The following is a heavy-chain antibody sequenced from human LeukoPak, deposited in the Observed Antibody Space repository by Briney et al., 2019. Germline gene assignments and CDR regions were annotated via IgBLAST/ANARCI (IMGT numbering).Heavy chain of an antibody. V-gene: IGHV3-23*01. CDR1: GFTFSSYA. Sequence: GGSLRLSCAASGFTFSSYAMSWVRQAPGKGLEWVSAISGSGGNTYYADSVKGRFTLSRDNSNNTLCLQMNSLRAEDTAVYYCAKEFYYDTSGYRFVSADYWGQGTLVTVSS. J-gene: IGHJ4*02. CDR2: ISGSGGNT. CDR3: AKEFYYDTSGYRFVSADY. D-gene: IGHD3-22*01.